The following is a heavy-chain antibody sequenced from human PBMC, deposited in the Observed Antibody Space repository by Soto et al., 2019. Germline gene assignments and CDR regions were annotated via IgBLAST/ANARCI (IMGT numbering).Heavy chain of an antibody. Sequence: SVKVSCKASGGTFSSYAISWVRQAPGQGLEWMGGIIPIFGTANYAQKFQGRVTITADESTSTAYMELSSLRSEDTAVYYCARAPKDRRYFDWLLYLWGQGTLVTVSS. D-gene: IGHD3-9*01. V-gene: IGHV1-69*13. CDR1: GGTFSSYA. CDR2: IIPIFGTA. CDR3: ARAPKDRRYFDWLLYL. J-gene: IGHJ4*02.